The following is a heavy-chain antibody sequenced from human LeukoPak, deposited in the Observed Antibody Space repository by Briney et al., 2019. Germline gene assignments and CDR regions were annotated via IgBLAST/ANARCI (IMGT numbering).Heavy chain of an antibody. CDR2: IYSCGST. D-gene: IGHD6-13*01. J-gene: IGHJ6*02. CDR1: VFTLSSNY. CDR3: ARKQRLVRGYGMDV. Sequence: PGGALRLSCAASVFTLSSNYMSWVRQAPGKGLEWGSVIYSCGSTYYADSVKSRLIISRDNYKNTLYLQINSLRAEDTAVYYCARKQRLVRGYGMDVWGQGTTVTVSS. V-gene: IGHV3-66*01.